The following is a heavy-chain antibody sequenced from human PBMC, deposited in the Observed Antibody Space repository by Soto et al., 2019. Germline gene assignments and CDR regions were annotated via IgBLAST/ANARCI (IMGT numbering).Heavy chain of an antibody. J-gene: IGHJ5*02. CDR3: ARDKERSVTGTGWFDP. D-gene: IGHD6-19*01. Sequence: QVQLVESGGGMVKPGGSLRLSCTASGFPFSDYFMSWIRQAPGKGLEWVSYISTAGRTIYYADSVRGRFTISRDNAKSSLCLQMDSLRDEDTAVYYCARDKERSVTGTGWFDPWGQGTLVTVSS. CDR2: ISTAGRTI. CDR1: GFPFSDYF. V-gene: IGHV3-11*01.